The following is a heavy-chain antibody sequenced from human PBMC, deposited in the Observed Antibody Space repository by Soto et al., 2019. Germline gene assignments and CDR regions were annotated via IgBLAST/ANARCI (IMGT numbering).Heavy chain of an antibody. Sequence: PGGSLRLSCAASGFTFSSYTMNWVRQAPGKGLEWVSSISSSGGYIHYADSVKGRFTISRDNAKNSLFLQMDSLRAEDTAVYYCARDVETSMDGLNYFDPWGQGTLVTVSS. V-gene: IGHV3-21*01. CDR2: ISSSGGYI. CDR1: GFTFSSYT. J-gene: IGHJ5*02. D-gene: IGHD5-18*01. CDR3: ARDVETSMDGLNYFDP.